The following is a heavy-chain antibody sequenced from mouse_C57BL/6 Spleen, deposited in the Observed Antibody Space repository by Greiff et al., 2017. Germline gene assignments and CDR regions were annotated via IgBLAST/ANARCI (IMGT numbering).Heavy chain of an antibody. CDR1: GYTFTSYW. J-gene: IGHJ3*01. CDR2: IDPSDSYT. D-gene: IGHD2-2*01. Sequence: VQLQQPGAELVKPGASVKLSCKASGYTFTSYWMQWVKQRPGQGLEWIGEIDPSDSYTNYNQKFKGKATLTVDTSSSTAYMQLSSLTSEDSAVYYCARSRSMVTTGFAYWGQGTLVTVSA. CDR3: ARSRSMVTTGFAY. V-gene: IGHV1-50*01.